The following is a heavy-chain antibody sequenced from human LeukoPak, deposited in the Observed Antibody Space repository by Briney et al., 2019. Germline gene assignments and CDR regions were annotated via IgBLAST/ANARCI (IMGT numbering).Heavy chain of an antibody. CDR1: GGSISSYY. Sequence: PSETLSLTCTVSGGSISSYYWSWIRQPPGKGLEWIGYIYYSGSTNYNPSLKSRVTISVDTSKNQFSLKLSSVTAADTAVYYCARQRVPAASWFDPWGQGTLVTVSS. CDR3: ARQRVPAASWFDP. J-gene: IGHJ5*02. D-gene: IGHD2-2*01. V-gene: IGHV4-59*08. CDR2: IYYSGST.